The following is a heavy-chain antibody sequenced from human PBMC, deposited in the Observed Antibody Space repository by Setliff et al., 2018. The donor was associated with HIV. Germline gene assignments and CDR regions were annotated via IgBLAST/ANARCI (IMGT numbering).Heavy chain of an antibody. V-gene: IGHV1-69*13. Sequence: SVKVSCKTSGDSFSNYAITWVRQAPGQGLEWMGGIVPKFGTPNYAERFQGRVTITADESTSTAYMELRNLRSDDTAVYYCAVSWYTTGRGDYWGPGTLVTVTS. D-gene: IGHD3-10*01. CDR2: IVPKFGTP. J-gene: IGHJ4*02. CDR1: GDSFSNYA. CDR3: AVSWYTTGRGDY.